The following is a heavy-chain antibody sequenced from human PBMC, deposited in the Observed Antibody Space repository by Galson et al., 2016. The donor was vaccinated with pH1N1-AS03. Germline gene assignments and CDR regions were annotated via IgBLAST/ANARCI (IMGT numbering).Heavy chain of an antibody. Sequence: LSLTCAVSGYSISSGYYWGWIRQPPGKGLEWIGSIYHSGSTYYNPSLMRRVTISVDTSKNRFSLKVTSVTAADTAVYYCARVGKYFDFWSGYSDFDYWGQGTLVTVSS. D-gene: IGHD3-3*01. J-gene: IGHJ4*02. CDR3: ARVGKYFDFWSGYSDFDY. CDR1: GYSISSGYY. CDR2: IYHSGST. V-gene: IGHV4-38-2*01.